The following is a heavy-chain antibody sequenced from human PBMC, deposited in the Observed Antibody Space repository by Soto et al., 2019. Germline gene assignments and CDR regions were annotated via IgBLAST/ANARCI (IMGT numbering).Heavy chain of an antibody. CDR3: ARHIGVTGTRGFDY. CDR1: GGSISVNNW. V-gene: IGHV4-4*02. Sequence: QVQLQESGPGLVKPSGTLSLTCAVSGGSISVNNWWSWVRQPPGKGLEWIGEIYLRGTTHYRPSLRGRITISMDKSKNQISLTLDSVTAADSAAYYCARHIGVTGTRGFDYWGQGILVTVSP. CDR2: IYLRGTT. J-gene: IGHJ4*02. D-gene: IGHD6-19*01.